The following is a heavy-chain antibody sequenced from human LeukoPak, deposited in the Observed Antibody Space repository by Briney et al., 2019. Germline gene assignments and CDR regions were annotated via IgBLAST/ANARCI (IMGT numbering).Heavy chain of an antibody. V-gene: IGHV1-24*01. CDR2: FDLQDGET. D-gene: IGHD3-3*01. Sequence: ASVKVSCTLSGYTGIELSMQWVRQAPGKGLEWMGGFDLQDGETKYAQKFQGRVTMTEDTSTDTAYMELRSLTSEDTAVYYCATHTISGVVTYASHIWGRGTLVTVSS. CDR1: GYTGIELS. CDR3: ATHTISGVVTYASHI. J-gene: IGHJ3*02.